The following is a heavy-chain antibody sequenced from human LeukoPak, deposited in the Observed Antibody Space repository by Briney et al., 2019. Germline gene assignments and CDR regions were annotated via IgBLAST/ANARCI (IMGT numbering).Heavy chain of an antibody. J-gene: IGHJ4*02. V-gene: IGHV1-2*02. CDR1: GYTFSDYY. D-gene: IGHD3-10*01. CDR2: INPNSGGS. Sequence: ASVKVSCKASGYTFSDYYMHRVRQAPGQGLEWMGWINPNSGGSHSAQKFQGRVTMTRDTSISTAYMELSSLTSDDTALYFCARMNREVPTSFEYWGQGTLVIVSS. CDR3: ARMNREVPTSFEY.